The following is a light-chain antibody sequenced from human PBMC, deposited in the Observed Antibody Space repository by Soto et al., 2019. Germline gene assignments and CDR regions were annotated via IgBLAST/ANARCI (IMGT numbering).Light chain of an antibody. CDR2: DSS. CDR1: QNVDKF. V-gene: IGKV3-11*01. J-gene: IGKJ5*01. Sequence: EIELTQSPATLSLSPGETATLSCRASQNVDKFLAWYQQRPGQPPRLLIFDSSNRATGVPVRFSGSGSGTVFTLTIGSLEPEDSAVYYCQQRKNWPPITFGQGTRLEFK. CDR3: QQRKNWPPIT.